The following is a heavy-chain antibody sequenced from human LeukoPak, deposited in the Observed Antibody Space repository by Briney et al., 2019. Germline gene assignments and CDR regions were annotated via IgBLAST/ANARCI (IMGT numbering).Heavy chain of an antibody. J-gene: IGHJ6*02. CDR2: IYYSGST. Sequence: SETLSLTCTVSGGSISSSSYYWDWIRQPPGKGLEWIGSIYYSGSTNYNPSLKSRVTISVDTSKNQFSLKLSSVTAADTAVYYCARFVASMATIRNYYYYYGMDVWGQGTTVTVSS. CDR1: GGSISSSSYY. CDR3: ARFVASMATIRNYYYYYGMDV. V-gene: IGHV4-39*07. D-gene: IGHD5-24*01.